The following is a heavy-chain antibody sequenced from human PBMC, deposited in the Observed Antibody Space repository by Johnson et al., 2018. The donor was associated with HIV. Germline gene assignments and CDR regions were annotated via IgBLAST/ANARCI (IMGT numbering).Heavy chain of an antibody. CDR2: ISFDGSSQ. CDR1: GLSFSNFG. J-gene: IGHJ3*01. Sequence: QVKLVESGGGVVQPGKSLTLSCVGSGLSFSNFGIHWVRQAPGKGPEWVAVISFDGSSQYYVDSVKGRFTISRDNAKNSLYLQMNSLRDEDTAVYYCVTADRGSAWGQGTTVTVSS. D-gene: IGHD1-26*01. V-gene: IGHV3-33*03. CDR3: VTADRGSA.